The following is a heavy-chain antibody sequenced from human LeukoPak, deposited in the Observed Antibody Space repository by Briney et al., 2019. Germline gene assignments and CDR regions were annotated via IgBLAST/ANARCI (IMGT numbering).Heavy chain of an antibody. J-gene: IGHJ4*02. D-gene: IGHD6-13*01. CDR2: INPSGGST. CDR3: ARDTLRNRVGIAAAWRY. Sequence: ASVKVSCKASGYTFTSYYMHWERQAPGQGLEWMGIINPSGGSTSYAQKFQGRVTMTRDTSTSTVYMELSSLRSEDTAVYYCARDTLRNRVGIAAAWRYWGQGTLVTVSP. V-gene: IGHV1-46*01. CDR1: GYTFTSYY.